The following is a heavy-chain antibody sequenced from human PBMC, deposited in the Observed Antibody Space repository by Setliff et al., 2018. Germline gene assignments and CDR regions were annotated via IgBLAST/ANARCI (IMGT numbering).Heavy chain of an antibody. Sequence: EASVKVSCKASGFTFTSSAVQWVRQARGQRLEWIGWIVVGSGNTNYAQKFQERVTITRDMFTSTAYMELSSLRSEDTAVYYCAADLGIVGATMPFDYWGQGTLVTVSS. D-gene: IGHD1-26*01. CDR3: AADLGIVGATMPFDY. V-gene: IGHV1-58*01. J-gene: IGHJ4*02. CDR1: GFTFTSSA. CDR2: IVVGSGNT.